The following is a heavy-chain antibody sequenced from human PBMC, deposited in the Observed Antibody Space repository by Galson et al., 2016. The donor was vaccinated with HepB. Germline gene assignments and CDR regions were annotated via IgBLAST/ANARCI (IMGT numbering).Heavy chain of an antibody. D-gene: IGHD3-16*01. CDR2: IRVDGNNQ. CDR1: GFSFSNDD. CDR3: ARDGTTPRKFAAYDI. V-gene: IGHV3-33*01. Sequence: SLRLSCAASGFSFSNDDMHWVRQTAGKGLEWVAGIRVDGNNQFYGDSVKGRFTISRDNSRHTVYLQMNSLRGEDTAVYYCARDGTTPRKFAAYDIWGQGNLVTVSS. J-gene: IGHJ4*02.